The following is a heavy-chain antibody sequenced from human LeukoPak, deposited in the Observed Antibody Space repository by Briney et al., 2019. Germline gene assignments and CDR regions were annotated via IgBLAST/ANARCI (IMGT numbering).Heavy chain of an antibody. J-gene: IGHJ4*02. V-gene: IGHV1-18*01. CDR2: ISGYNGNT. CDR3: ARGSNWNDAIDY. Sequence: ASVKVSCKASGYTFTSYGISWVRQAPGQGLEWMGWISGYNGNTNYAQKFQGRVTMITDTSTSTADMELRSLTSDDTAVYYCARGSNWNDAIDYWGQGILVTVSS. D-gene: IGHD1-1*01. CDR1: GYTFTSYG.